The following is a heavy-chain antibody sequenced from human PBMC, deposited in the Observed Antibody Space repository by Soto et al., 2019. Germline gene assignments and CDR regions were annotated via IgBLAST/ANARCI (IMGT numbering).Heavy chain of an antibody. CDR2: IYYSGST. D-gene: IGHD2-21*02. CDR3: ARVRYCGGDCYSDGVVY. Sequence: QVQLQESGPGLVKPSQTLSLTCTVSGGSISSGDYYWSWIRQPPGKGLEWIGYIYYSGSTYYNPSLKSRVTISVDTSKNQFSLKLSSVTAADTAVYYCARVRYCGGDCYSDGVVYWGQGTLVTVSS. CDR1: GGSISSGDYY. J-gene: IGHJ4*02. V-gene: IGHV4-30-4*01.